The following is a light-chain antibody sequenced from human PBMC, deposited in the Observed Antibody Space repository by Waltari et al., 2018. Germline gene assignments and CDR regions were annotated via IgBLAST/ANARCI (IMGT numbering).Light chain of an antibody. Sequence: QLVLTQSPSASASLGASVKLTCTLSSGHSSNVIAWLQQQPEKGPRYLMKVNSDGSHSKGDEIPDRFSGYSSGTERYLTISGLQSEDEADYYCQTGGHGTWVFGGGTKLTVL. V-gene: IGLV4-69*01. J-gene: IGLJ3*02. CDR3: QTGGHGTWV. CDR2: VNSDGSH. CDR1: SGHSSNV.